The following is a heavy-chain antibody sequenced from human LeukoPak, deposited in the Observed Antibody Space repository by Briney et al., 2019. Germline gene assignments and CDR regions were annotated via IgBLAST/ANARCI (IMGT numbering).Heavy chain of an antibody. CDR3: ANLFNFDGFDI. CDR1: GGSMSSSTHY. CDR2: IYYSGST. D-gene: IGHD1-1*01. V-gene: IGHV4-39*01. J-gene: IGHJ3*02. Sequence: SETLSLTCTVSGGSMSSSTHYWGWIRQPPGKGLEWIGSIYYSGSTYYNPSLKSRVTISLDTSKNQFSLKLSSVTAADTAVYYCANLFNFDGFDIWGQGTMVTVSS.